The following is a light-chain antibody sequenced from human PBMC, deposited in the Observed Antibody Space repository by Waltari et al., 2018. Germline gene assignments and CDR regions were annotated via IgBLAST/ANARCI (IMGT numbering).Light chain of an antibody. V-gene: IGLV2-23*02. Sequence: QSALTQPASVSGSPGQSITVSCTGTSIDVGNYNLVSWYQQHPGNAPKLLIYEVSQRPSGVSNRFSGSKSGTTASLTVSGLQAEDEAIYFCCSYAGDRSVLFGGGTKLTVL. CDR1: SIDVGNYNL. J-gene: IGLJ2*01. CDR2: EVS. CDR3: CSYAGDRSVL.